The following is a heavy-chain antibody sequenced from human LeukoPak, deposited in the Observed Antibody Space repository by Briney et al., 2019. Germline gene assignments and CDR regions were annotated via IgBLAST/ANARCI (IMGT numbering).Heavy chain of an antibody. CDR2: INSDGSTT. CDR3: AKDQGIVGATTFDY. V-gene: IGHV3-74*01. J-gene: IGHJ4*02. Sequence: GGSLRLSCAASGFTFSAYWMHWVRQAPGKGLVWGSRINSDGSTTNYADSVKRRFTISRDNAKNTLYLQMNSLRAEDTAVYYCAKDQGIVGATTFDYWGQGTLVTVSS. CDR1: GFTFSAYW. D-gene: IGHD1-26*01.